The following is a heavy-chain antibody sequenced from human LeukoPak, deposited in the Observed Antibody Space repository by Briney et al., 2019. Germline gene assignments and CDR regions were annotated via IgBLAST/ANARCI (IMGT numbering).Heavy chain of an antibody. D-gene: IGHD6-13*01. CDR1: GGAFTSYA. V-gene: IGHV1-69*05. CDR3: ERIAAARAFDI. J-gene: IGHJ3*02. CDR2: IIPISGTR. Sequence: SVKVSCKTSGGAFTSYAITWVRQGPGQGLEWMGKIIPISGTRNYAQKFQGRVTITTDESTTTASLELSRLRSEDTAAYYCERIAAARAFDIWGQGTMVTVHS.